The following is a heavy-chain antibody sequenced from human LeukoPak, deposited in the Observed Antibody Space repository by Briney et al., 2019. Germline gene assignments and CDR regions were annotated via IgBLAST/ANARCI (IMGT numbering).Heavy chain of an antibody. CDR3: ASLNWNHGDTYYFDY. Sequence: SETLSLTCTVSGDSITNTRYYWGWIRQPPGKGLEWIGRVYYTGNTYYNPSLKSRVTVSVDTSKNQFSLKLNSVTAADTAVYYCASLNWNHGDTYYFDYWGQGTLVTVSS. D-gene: IGHD1-20*01. V-gene: IGHV4-39*01. CDR1: GDSITNTRYY. CDR2: VYYTGNT. J-gene: IGHJ4*02.